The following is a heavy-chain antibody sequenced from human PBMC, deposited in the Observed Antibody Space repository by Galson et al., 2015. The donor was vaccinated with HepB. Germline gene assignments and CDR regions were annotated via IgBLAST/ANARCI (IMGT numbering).Heavy chain of an antibody. V-gene: IGHV3-43*01. D-gene: IGHD3-16*02. CDR2: ISWDGGST. J-gene: IGHJ6*02. CDR1: GFTFDDYT. CDR3: ARGPPRSFYYYYGMDV. Sequence: SLRLSCAASGFTFDDYTMHWVRHAPGKGLEWVSLISWDGGSTYYADSVKGRFTISRDNSKNSLYLQMNSLRTEDTALYYCARGPPRSFYYYYGMDVWGQGTTVTVSS.